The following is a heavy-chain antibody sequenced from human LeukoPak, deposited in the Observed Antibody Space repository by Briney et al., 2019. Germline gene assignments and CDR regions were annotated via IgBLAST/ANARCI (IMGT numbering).Heavy chain of an antibody. D-gene: IGHD2-15*01. V-gene: IGHV4-39*07. J-gene: IGHJ4*02. CDR2: IYYSGNT. Sequence: PSETLSLTCTVSGDSISSSNSYWGWIRQPPGKGLEWIGSIYYSGNTYYNASLKSRVTISVDTSKNQFSLKLTSVPAADTAVYYCASGAAPVFDYWGQGTLVTVSS. CDR3: ASGAAPVFDY. CDR1: GDSISSSNSY.